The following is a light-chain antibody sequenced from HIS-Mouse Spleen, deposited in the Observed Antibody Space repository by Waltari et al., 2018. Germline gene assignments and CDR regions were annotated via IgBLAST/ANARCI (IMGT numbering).Light chain of an antibody. CDR2: EDS. J-gene: IGLJ2*01. CDR3: YSTDSSGNHRV. Sequence: SYELTQPPSVSVSPGQTARISCYGDALPKKYAYWDQQKSGRAPVLVIYEDSKRPSGIPERFSGSSSGTMATLTISGAQVEDEADYYCYSTDSSGNHRVFGGGTKLTVL. CDR1: ALPKKY. V-gene: IGLV3-10*01.